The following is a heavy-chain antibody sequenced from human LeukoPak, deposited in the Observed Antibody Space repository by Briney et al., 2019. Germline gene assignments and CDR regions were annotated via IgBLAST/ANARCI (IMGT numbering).Heavy chain of an antibody. J-gene: IGHJ6*02. CDR2: ISYDGSNK. CDR1: GFTFSSYA. V-gene: IGHV3-30-3*02. D-gene: IGHD3-16*01. Sequence: GGSLRLSCAASGFTFSSYAMHWVRQAPGKGLEWVAVISYDGSNKYYADSVKGRFTISRDNSKNTLYLQMNSLRAEDTALYYCAKPRWGSGWSYGMDVWGQGTTVTVSS. CDR3: AKPRWGSGWSYGMDV.